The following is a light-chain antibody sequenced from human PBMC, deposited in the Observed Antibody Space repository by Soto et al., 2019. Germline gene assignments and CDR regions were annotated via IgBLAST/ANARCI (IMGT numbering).Light chain of an antibody. J-gene: IGLJ3*02. CDR2: DVR. CDR1: SSDVGNYDY. CDR3: TSYTSSNTWV. V-gene: IGLV2-14*03. Sequence: QSALTQPASVSGSPGQSITISCTGTSSDVGNYDYVSWYQHHPGKAPQLIIFDVRNRPSGASNRFSGSKSGNTASLTISGLQAEDEADYYCTSYTSSNTWVFGGGTKVTVL.